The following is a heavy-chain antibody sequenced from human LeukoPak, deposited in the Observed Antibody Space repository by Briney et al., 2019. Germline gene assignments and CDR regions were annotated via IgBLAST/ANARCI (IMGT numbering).Heavy chain of an antibody. CDR2: VYHTGHT. D-gene: IGHD3-16*01. V-gene: IGHV4-59*01. Sequence: SETLSLTCTVSGGSISGYYWSWIRQPPGKGLEWIGYVYHTGHTHYSPSLKSRVTVSLDTSRNQVSLILSSVTAADTAVYYCARHRFGHLFDYWGQGTLVFVSS. CDR1: GGSISGYY. CDR3: ARHRFGHLFDY. J-gene: IGHJ4*02.